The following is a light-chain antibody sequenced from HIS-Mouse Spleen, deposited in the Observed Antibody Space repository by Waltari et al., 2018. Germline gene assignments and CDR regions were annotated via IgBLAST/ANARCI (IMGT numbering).Light chain of an antibody. CDR1: SSDVGSYNL. V-gene: IGLV2-23*01. Sequence: QSALTQPASVSGSPGQSITISCTGTSSDVGSYNLVSWYQQHPGKAPKLMIDEGSKRASGVSNRVAGSKSGNTASLTISGLQAEDEADYYCCSYAGSSTWVFGGGTKLTVL. J-gene: IGLJ3*02. CDR2: EGS. CDR3: CSYAGSSTWV.